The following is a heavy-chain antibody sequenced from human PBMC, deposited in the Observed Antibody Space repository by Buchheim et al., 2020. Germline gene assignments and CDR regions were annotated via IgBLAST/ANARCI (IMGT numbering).Heavy chain of an antibody. D-gene: IGHD4-17*01. CDR2: IIPIFGTA. V-gene: IGHV1-69*01. J-gene: IGHJ4*02. Sequence: QVQLVQSGAEVKKPGSSVKVSCKASGGTFSSYAISWVRQAPGQGLEWMGGIIPIFGTANYAQKFQGRVTITADESTSTAYMELSSLRSEDTAVYYCARDMTTVTLRDYGDFDEGYYFDYWGQGTL. CDR3: ARDMTTVTLRDYGDFDEGYYFDY. CDR1: GGTFSSYA.